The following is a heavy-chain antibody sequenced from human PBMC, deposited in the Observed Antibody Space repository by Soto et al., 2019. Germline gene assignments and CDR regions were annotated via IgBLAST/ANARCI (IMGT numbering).Heavy chain of an antibody. D-gene: IGHD5-18*01. CDR2: ISNTGGRT. J-gene: IGHJ5*02. CDR3: EKAGYTPSNWFDP. CDR1: GFTFSNYA. Sequence: EVQLLASGGGLVQPGGSLSLSCAASGFTFSNYAMSWVRQAPGKGLEWVSYISNTGGRTNYTDSVKGRVTISRDNSKSTLYLQMNSLRGENTAIYYGEKAGYTPSNWFDPWGQGTRVAVSS. V-gene: IGHV3-23*01.